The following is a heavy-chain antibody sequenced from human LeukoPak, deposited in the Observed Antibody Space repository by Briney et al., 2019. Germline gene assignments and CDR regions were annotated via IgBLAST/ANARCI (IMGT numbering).Heavy chain of an antibody. CDR1: GFTFDDYA. CDR3: AKEYDSSFDY. Sequence: QPGRSLRLSCAASGFTFDDYAMHWVRQAPGKGLEWVSGISWNSGSIGYADTVKGRFTISRDNAKNSLYLQMSSLRAEDTALYYCAKEYDSSFDYWGQGTLVTVSS. V-gene: IGHV3-9*01. D-gene: IGHD3-22*01. J-gene: IGHJ4*02. CDR2: ISWNSGSI.